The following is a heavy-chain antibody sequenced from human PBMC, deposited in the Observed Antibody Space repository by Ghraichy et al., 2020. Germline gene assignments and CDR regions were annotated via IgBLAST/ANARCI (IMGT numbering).Heavy chain of an antibody. V-gene: IGHV3-7*04. Sequence: GGSLRLSCAASGFTFSNYWMTWVRQAPAKGLEWVANIREDGSDQYYVDSVKGRFTISRDNSRNLLYLQMNNLGAEDTAVYYCASDENRGGDCGHWGRGTLVTVSS. CDR2: IREDGSDQ. D-gene: IGHD2-21*02. CDR1: GFTFSNYW. J-gene: IGHJ4*02. CDR3: ASDENRGGDCGH.